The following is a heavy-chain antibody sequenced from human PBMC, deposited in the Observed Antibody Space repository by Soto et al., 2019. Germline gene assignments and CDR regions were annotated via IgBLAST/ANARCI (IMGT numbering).Heavy chain of an antibody. CDR2: IYYSGST. V-gene: IGHV4-31*03. D-gene: IGHD1-26*01. J-gene: IGHJ4*02. CDR3: ARDPSGSYRY. Sequence: PSVTLSVTCTVAGGSISSGGCYWSWIRQHPGKGLEWIGYIYYSGSTYYKPSLKSRVTISVDTSKNQFSLYLQMNSLRAEDTAVYYCARDPSGSYRYWGQGTLVTVSS. CDR1: GGSISSGGCY.